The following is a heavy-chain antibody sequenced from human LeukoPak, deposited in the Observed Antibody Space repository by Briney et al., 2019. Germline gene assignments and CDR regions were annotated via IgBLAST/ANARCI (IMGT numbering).Heavy chain of an antibody. J-gene: IGHJ6*02. Sequence: SETLSLTCTVSGGSISSGGYYWSWIRQHPGKGLEWIGYIYYSGSTNYNPSLKSRVTISVDTSKNQFSLKLSSVTAADTAVYYCARGTIFGVVMGYYYGMDVWGQGTTVTVSS. CDR3: ARGTIFGVVMGYYYGMDV. D-gene: IGHD3-3*01. V-gene: IGHV4-31*03. CDR1: GGSISSGGYY. CDR2: IYYSGST.